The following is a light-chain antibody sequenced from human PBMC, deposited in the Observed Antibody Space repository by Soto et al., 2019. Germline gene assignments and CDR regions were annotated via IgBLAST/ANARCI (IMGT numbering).Light chain of an antibody. V-gene: IGLV1-44*01. CDR1: SSNIGSNT. Sequence: QPVLTQPPSASGTPGQRVTISCSGSSSNIGSNTVNWYQQLPGTAPKLLIYSNNQRPSGLPDRFSGSKSGTSASLAISGLQSEDEADYYCAAWDDSLNGPWVFGGGTKLTVL. CDR2: SNN. CDR3: AAWDDSLNGPWV. J-gene: IGLJ3*02.